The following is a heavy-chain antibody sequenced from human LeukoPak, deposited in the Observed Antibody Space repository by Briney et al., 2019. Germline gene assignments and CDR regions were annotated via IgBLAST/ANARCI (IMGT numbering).Heavy chain of an antibody. V-gene: IGHV3-7*01. D-gene: IGHD2-15*01. CDR1: GFTFRSYC. J-gene: IGHJ5*02. Sequence: PGGSLRLSCAASGFTFRSYCMSWVRQAPGKGLEWVANIKLDGSEEYYVDSVKGRFTISSDNAKNSLYLQMNSLRVDDTAVYYCARWARYCSSGSCYSWFDPWGQGTLVTVSS. CDR2: IKLDGSEE. CDR3: ARWARYCSSGSCYSWFDP.